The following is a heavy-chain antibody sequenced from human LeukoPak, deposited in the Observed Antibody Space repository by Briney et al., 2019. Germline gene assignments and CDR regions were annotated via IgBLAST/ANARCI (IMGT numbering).Heavy chain of an antibody. D-gene: IGHD2-21*01. CDR2: ISHDGSNE. CDR3: ARDLASILHY. V-gene: IGHV3-30-3*01. J-gene: IGHJ4*02. CDR1: GFIFSGYP. Sequence: GGSLRLSCAASGFIFSGYPMHWVRQAPGKGLEWVAFISHDGSNEYYAQSVKGRFTISRDNSKNTLSLQMNSLTAEDTAVYYCARDLASILHYWGQGTLVTVSS.